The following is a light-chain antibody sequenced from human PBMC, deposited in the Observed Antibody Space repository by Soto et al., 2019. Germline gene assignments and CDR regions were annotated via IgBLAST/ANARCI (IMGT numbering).Light chain of an antibody. J-gene: IGKJ4*01. CDR2: DAS. V-gene: IGKV3D-20*02. CDR1: QSVSSNY. Sequence: EIVLTQSPGTLSLSPGERATLSCRASQSVSSNYLAWYQQKPGQAPRLLIYDASTRATGIPARFSGSGSGTEFTLTISSLQSEDFAVYYCQQRSNWPPALTFGGGTKVDIK. CDR3: QQRSNWPPALT.